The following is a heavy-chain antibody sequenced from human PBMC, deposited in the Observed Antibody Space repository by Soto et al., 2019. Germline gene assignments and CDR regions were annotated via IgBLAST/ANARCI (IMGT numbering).Heavy chain of an antibody. CDR1: GYTFTSYA. V-gene: IGHV1-3*01. CDR2: INAGNGNT. Sequence: GASVKVSCKASGYTFTSYAMHWVRQAPGQRLEWMGWINAGNGNTKYSQKFQGRVTITRDTSASTAYMELSSLRSEDTAVYYCARGAHSGYDHDAFDIWGQGTMVTVS. CDR3: ARGAHSGYDHDAFDI. D-gene: IGHD5-12*01. J-gene: IGHJ3*02.